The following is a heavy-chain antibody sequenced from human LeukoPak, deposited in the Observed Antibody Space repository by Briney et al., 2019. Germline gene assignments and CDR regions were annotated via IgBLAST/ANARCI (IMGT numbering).Heavy chain of an antibody. CDR3: ARASLDGSYYFDY. Sequence: ASVKVSCNASGYTFTGYYMHWVRQAPGQGLEWMGWINPNSGGTNYAQKFQGRVTMTRDTSISTAYMELSRLRSDDTAVYYCARASLDGSYYFDYWGQGTLVTVSS. J-gene: IGHJ4*02. D-gene: IGHD5-24*01. CDR1: GYTFTGYY. CDR2: INPNSGGT. V-gene: IGHV1-2*02.